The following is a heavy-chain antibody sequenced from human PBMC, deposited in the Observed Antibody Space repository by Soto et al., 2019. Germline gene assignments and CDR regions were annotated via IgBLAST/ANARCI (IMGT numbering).Heavy chain of an antibody. J-gene: IGHJ5*02. Sequence: SETLSLTCTVSGGSISSGGYYWSWIRQHPGKGLEWIGYIYYSGSTYYNPSLKSRVTISVDTSKNQFSLKLSSVTAADTAVYYCARVVDTAMVKKSWFDPWGQGTLVTVSS. CDR3: ARVVDTAMVKKSWFDP. CDR1: GGSISSGGYY. CDR2: IYYSGST. V-gene: IGHV4-31*03. D-gene: IGHD5-18*01.